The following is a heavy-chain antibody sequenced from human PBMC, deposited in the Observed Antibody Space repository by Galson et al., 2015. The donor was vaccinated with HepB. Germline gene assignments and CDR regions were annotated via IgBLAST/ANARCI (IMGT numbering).Heavy chain of an antibody. CDR2: IYPGDSDT. J-gene: IGHJ4*02. CDR3: ARRGNSGYEYFDY. V-gene: IGHV5-51*01. Sequence: QSGAEVKKPGESLKISCKGSGNSFSNYWIGWVRQMPGKGPEWIGIIYPGDSDTRYSPSFQGQVPISADKSIRTAYLQWSSLKASDSAIYYCARRGNSGYEYFDYWGQGTLVTVSS. D-gene: IGHD5-12*01. CDR1: GNSFSNYW.